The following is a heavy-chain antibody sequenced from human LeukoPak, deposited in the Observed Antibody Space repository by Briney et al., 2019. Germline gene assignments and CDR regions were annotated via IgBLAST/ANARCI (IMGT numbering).Heavy chain of an antibody. CDR1: GITFSRYW. J-gene: IGHJ4*02. CDR2: IKQDGGEK. Sequence: HPGGSLRLSCVDSGITFSRYWMSWVRQAPGKGLEWVANIKQDGGEKYYVDSVKGRFTISRDNAKNSLYLQMNSLRVEDTAVYYCARDGRPLDYWGQGTLVTVSS. CDR3: ARDGRPLDY. V-gene: IGHV3-7*03.